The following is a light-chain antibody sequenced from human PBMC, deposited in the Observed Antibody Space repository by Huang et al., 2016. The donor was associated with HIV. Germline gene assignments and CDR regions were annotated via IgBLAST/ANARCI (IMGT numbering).Light chain of an antibody. CDR3: QHYGTLFT. Sequence: EIIFTQSPATLSLSPGERATLSCWASQRVRGSNLAWYQRKPGQAPRLHIYGASTRATRIPCRFRAGGSGTDFTLAISRLEPEDFAMYYCQHYGTLFTFGQGTEVEIK. V-gene: IGKV3-20*01. J-gene: IGKJ2*01. CDR1: QRVRGSN. CDR2: GAS.